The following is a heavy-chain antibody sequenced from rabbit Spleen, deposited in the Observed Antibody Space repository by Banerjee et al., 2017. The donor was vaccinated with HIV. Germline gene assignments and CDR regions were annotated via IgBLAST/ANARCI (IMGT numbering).Heavy chain of an antibody. CDR3: ARDGAGGSYFAL. CDR1: GFSFSNKAV. CDR2: INAVTGRP. V-gene: IGHV1S40*01. J-gene: IGHJ4*01. D-gene: IGHD8-1*01. Sequence: QSLEESGGGLVKPEGSLTLTCTASGFSFSNKAVMCWVRQAPGKGLEWIACINAVTGRPVYANWAKGRSTFSKTSSTTVTLQMTSLTAADTATYFCARDGAGGSYFALWGQGTLVTVS.